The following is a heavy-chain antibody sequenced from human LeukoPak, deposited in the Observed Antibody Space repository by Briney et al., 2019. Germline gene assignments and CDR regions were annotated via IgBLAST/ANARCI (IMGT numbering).Heavy chain of an antibody. CDR2: IKQDGSEQ. CDR3: ARAGVAAKYNWFDP. CDR1: GFTFSSYW. V-gene: IGHV3-7*01. Sequence: GGSLRLSCAASGFTFSSYWMSWVRQAPGKGLEWVANIKQDGSEQYYEDSVKGRFTISRDNAKNSLYLQMNSLRAEDTAVYYCARAGVAAKYNWFDPWGQGTLVTVSS. D-gene: IGHD6-25*01. J-gene: IGHJ5*02.